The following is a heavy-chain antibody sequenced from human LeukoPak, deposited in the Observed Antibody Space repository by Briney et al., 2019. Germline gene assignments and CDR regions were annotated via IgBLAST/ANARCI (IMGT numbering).Heavy chain of an antibody. CDR3: ARGIPRSAYCIGDMCYPQSTYFDY. J-gene: IGHJ4*02. CDR1: GFTFSISA. CDR2: TSDSGSAT. D-gene: IGHD2-8*02. Sequence: GGCLRLSCEPSGFTFSISAMSWVRQAPGKGLEWVSATSDSGSATYYADSVKGRFIISRDNSKNTLYLQMSSLRVEDTAIYYCARGIPRSAYCIGDMCYPQSTYFDYWGPGSLVTVSS. V-gene: IGHV3-23*01.